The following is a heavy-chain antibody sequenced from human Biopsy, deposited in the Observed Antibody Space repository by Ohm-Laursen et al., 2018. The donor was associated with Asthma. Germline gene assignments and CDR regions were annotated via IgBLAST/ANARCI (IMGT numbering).Heavy chain of an antibody. CDR1: GYTFNSAG. Sequence: ASVKVSCKTSGYTFNSAGITWVRQAPGQGLEWMGWISVYNGNTKVAQKLQDRVTMITDTSTGTAYMELRSLGSDDTAVYFCARAVDYSHYYGIDVWGQGTRSPSP. CDR2: ISVYNGNT. D-gene: IGHD3-10*01. CDR3: ARAVDYSHYYGIDV. V-gene: IGHV1-18*01. J-gene: IGHJ6*02.